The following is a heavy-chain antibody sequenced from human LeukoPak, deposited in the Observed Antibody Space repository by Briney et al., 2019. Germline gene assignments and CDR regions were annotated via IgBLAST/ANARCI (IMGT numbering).Heavy chain of an antibody. D-gene: IGHD4-23*01. CDR2: INDGGYNT. CDR1: GFTFSNYD. CDR3: AKKETVVSPGNYFDH. J-gene: IGHJ4*02. V-gene: IGHV3-23*01. Sequence: PGRSLRLSCAASGFTFSNYDMNWVRQAPGKGPGWVSVINDGGYNTYYADSVRGRFTISRDNAKNTLYLQMNSLRAEDTAVYYCAKKETVVSPGNYFDHWGQGTLVTVSS.